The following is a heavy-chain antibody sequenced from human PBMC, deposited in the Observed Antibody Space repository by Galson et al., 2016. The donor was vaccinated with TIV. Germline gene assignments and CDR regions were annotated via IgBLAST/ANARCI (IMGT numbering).Heavy chain of an antibody. CDR1: GYRFSNYW. CDR2: IYPVDSDT. J-gene: IGHJ4*02. D-gene: IGHD5-12*01. CDR3: ARERDNGYAYYFDF. Sequence: QSGAEVTEPGESLKISCKGSGYRFSNYWIAWVRQMPGKGLEWMGVIYPVDSDTRYSPSFQGQVTISADKSISTAYLQWNSLKASDSAIYYCARERDNGYAYYFDFWGQGTLVTVSS. V-gene: IGHV5-51*03.